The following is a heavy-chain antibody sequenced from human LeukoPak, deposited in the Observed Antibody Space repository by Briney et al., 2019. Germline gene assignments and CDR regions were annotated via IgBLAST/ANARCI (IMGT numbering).Heavy chain of an antibody. CDR3: ARDLGVFFDY. CDR2: ISSSSSYI. CDR1: GFTFSSYA. D-gene: IGHD3-16*01. V-gene: IGHV3-21*01. J-gene: IGHJ4*02. Sequence: GGSLRLSWAASGFTFSSYAMSWVRQAPGKGLEWVSSISSSSSYIYYADSVKGRFTISRDNAKNSLYLQMNGLRAEDTAVYYCARDLGVFFDYWGQGTLVTVSS.